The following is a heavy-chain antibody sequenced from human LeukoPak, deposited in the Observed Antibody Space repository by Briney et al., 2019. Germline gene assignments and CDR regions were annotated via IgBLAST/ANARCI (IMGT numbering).Heavy chain of an antibody. CDR1: GGSFSDYY. CDR3: ARGRQDVNMIVVVMAGVSYYLDV. V-gene: IGHV4-34*01. Sequence: PSEILSLTCAVYGGSFSDYYWTWIRQTPGKGLEWIGEMSPSGSSNYNPSLKSRVTISVDTSKNQFSLKLSSVTAADTAVYYCARGRQDVNMIVVVMAGVSYYLDVWSKGTTVTVS. CDR2: MSPSGSS. D-gene: IGHD3-22*01. J-gene: IGHJ6*03.